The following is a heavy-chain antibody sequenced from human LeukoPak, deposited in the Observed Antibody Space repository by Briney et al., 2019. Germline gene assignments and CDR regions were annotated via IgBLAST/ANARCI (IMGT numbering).Heavy chain of an antibody. CDR3: ARGPPPDFDY. J-gene: IGHJ4*02. CDR1: GGSISSSSYY. CDR2: IYSGGSS. V-gene: IGHV4-39*07. Sequence: SETLSLTCTVSGGSISSSSYYWGWIRQPPGKELEWIGSIYSGGSSYYNPSLKSRVTISVDTSNNQFSLKVNSVTAADTAVYYCARGPPPDFDYWGRGTLVTVSS.